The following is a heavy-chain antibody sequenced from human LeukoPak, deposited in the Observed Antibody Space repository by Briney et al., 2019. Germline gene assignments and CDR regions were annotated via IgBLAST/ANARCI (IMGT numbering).Heavy chain of an antibody. CDR3: ARGRGPIDGPTLLWFDP. D-gene: IGHD1-26*01. CDR1: GGSFSNYY. J-gene: IGHJ5*02. Sequence: PSETLSLTCGVYGGSFSNYYWSWIRQSPGKGLEWIGEINHSGDTNYNPSLKSRLTISVDTSKNQFSLKLTSVTAADTAVYYCARGRGPIDGPTLLWFDPWGQGTLVTVSS. V-gene: IGHV4-34*01. CDR2: INHSGDT.